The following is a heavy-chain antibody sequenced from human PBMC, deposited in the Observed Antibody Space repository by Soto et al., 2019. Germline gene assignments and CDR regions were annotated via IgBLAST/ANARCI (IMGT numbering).Heavy chain of an antibody. V-gene: IGHV3-23*01. CDR2: IRGSGGST. J-gene: IGHJ6*04. CDR3: ANQPALDGSMDV. Sequence: GGSLRLSCAASGFTFSSYAMSWVRQAPGKGLEWVSAIRGSGGSTYYADSVKGRFTISRDNSKNTLYLQMNSLRAEDTAVYYCANQPALDGSMDVWGKGTTVTVSS. D-gene: IGHD1-26*01. CDR1: GFTFSSYA.